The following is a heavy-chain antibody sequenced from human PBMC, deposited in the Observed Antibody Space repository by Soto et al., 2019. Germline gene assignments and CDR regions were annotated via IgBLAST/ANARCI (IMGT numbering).Heavy chain of an antibody. Sequence: GASVKVSCKASGYTFTSYGISWVRQAPGQGLEWMGWISAYNGNTNYAQKLQGRVTMTTDTSTSTAYVELRSLRSDDTAVYYCAIYREEWLPRTYYYGMDVWGQGTTVTVSS. V-gene: IGHV1-18*01. CDR1: GYTFTSYG. D-gene: IGHD6-19*01. CDR3: AIYREEWLPRTYYYGMDV. J-gene: IGHJ6*02. CDR2: ISAYNGNT.